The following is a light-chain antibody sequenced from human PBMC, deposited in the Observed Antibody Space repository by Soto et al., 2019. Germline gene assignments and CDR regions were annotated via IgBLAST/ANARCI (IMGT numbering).Light chain of an antibody. J-gene: IGKJ4*01. V-gene: IGKV3-20*01. Sequence: EIVLTQSPGTLSLSPGERATLSCRASQSVSSSYLAWYQQKPGQAPRLLIYGASRRATGIPDRFSGSGSGTDFTLTISRLEPEDFAVYYCQQYGSTLGVTFGGGTKVEIK. CDR3: QQYGSTLGVT. CDR2: GAS. CDR1: QSVSSSY.